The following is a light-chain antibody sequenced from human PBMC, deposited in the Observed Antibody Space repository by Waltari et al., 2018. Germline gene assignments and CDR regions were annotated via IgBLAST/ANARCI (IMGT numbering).Light chain of an antibody. CDR1: QSVSSS. Sequence: EIVLTQSPATLSLSPGERATLSCRASQSVSSSLGWYQQKPGQAPRLLIYDVSNRATDIPARFSGSGSGTDFTLTISRLEPEDFAVYYCQQRSNWPSITFGQGTRLEIK. V-gene: IGKV3-11*01. CDR3: QQRSNWPSIT. J-gene: IGKJ5*01. CDR2: DVS.